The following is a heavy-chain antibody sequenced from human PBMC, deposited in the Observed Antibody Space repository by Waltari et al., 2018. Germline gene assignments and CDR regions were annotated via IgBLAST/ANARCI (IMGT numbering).Heavy chain of an antibody. CDR3: AKGKTWSAGPNDHICEF. D-gene: IGHD2-8*01. CDR1: GFTFSDYA. V-gene: IGHV3-23*04. CDR2: IGGSGYSP. J-gene: IGHJ3*01. Sequence: EVQLVESGGRLIPPGGSLRLSCLGSGFTFSDYAMTWVRQAPGKGLGGSPVIGGSGYSPFDADSVRGRFTISRDNDKKTLYLQMDSLTVEDTAMYYCAKGKTWSAGPNDHICEFWGQGTMVTVSS.